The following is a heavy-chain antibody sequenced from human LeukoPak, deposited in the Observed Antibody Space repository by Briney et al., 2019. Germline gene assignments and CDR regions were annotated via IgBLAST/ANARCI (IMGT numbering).Heavy chain of an antibody. CDR1: GFAFSDYY. CDR2: ISSSGSAT. V-gene: IGHV3-11*01. CDR3: ARDVGATTSAAFDI. D-gene: IGHD1-26*01. J-gene: IGHJ3*02. Sequence: GGSLRLSCAASGFAFSDYYMTWIRQAPGKGLERLSYISSSGSATYYADSVKGRFAISRDNAKNSLYLQVNSPRAEDTAVYYCARDVGATTSAAFDIWGQGTMVTVSS.